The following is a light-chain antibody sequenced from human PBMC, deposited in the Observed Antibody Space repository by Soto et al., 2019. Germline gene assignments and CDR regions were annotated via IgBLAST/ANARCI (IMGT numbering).Light chain of an antibody. CDR1: SSNIGTNT. J-gene: IGLJ2*01. CDR3: EAWDDSRYGAV. CDR2: SND. Sequence: QSVLTQPPSASGTPGQGVTISCFGSSSNIGTNTVNWYKQLPGTAPKLLIYSNDLRPSGVPDRFSGSKSGTSASLAISGLQSEDEADYYCEAWDDSRYGAVFGGGTKVTVL. V-gene: IGLV1-44*01.